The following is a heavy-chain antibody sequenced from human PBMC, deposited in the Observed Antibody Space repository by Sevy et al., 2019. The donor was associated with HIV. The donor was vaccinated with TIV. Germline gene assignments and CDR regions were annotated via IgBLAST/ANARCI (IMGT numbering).Heavy chain of an antibody. CDR1: GFTFSSYG. J-gene: IGHJ4*02. D-gene: IGHD7-27*01. V-gene: IGHV3-30*02. CDR2: IQFDGNKK. CDR3: ARDPLISLGADLFDY. Sequence: GGSLRLSCAASGFTFSSYGMHWVRQAPGKGLEWVAFIQFDGNKKYSADSIKGRFTSSRDNSKNTLYLQMNSLRAEDTAVYYCARDPLISLGADLFDYWGQGTLVTVSS.